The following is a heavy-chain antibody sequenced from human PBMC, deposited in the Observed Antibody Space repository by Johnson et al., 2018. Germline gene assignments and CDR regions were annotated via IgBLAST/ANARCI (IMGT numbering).Heavy chain of an antibody. CDR3: VRIYCSGGRCGDAFDI. Sequence: QVQLVESGAEVQKPGASVKISCKASGYTFTNYYMNWVRQAPGQGLEWMGIINPSGGSTSYALKFRGRITMTRDTSTSTVYMELSSLTSEDTAVYYCVRIYCSGGRCGDAFDIGGQGTVVTVSS. J-gene: IGHJ3*02. CDR1: GYTFTNYY. D-gene: IGHD2-15*01. V-gene: IGHV1-46*01. CDR2: INPSGGST.